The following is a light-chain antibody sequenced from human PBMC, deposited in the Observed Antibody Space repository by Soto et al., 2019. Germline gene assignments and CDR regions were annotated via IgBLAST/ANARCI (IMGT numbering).Light chain of an antibody. V-gene: IGKV3-20*01. CDR1: QSVSSSY. J-gene: IGKJ5*01. CDR2: GAS. Sequence: EIVLTQSPGTLSLSPGERATLSCRASQSVSSSYLAWYQQKPGQAPRLLIFGASTRATGIPDRFSGSESGTDFTLTISRLEPEDFAMYYCQQYHTSPITFGHGTRLE. CDR3: QQYHTSPIT.